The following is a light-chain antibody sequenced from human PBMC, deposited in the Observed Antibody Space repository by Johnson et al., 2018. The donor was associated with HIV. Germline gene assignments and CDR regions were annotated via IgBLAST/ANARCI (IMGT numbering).Light chain of an antibody. CDR1: SSNIGNNY. V-gene: IGLV1-51*02. CDR2: ESI. Sequence: QSVLTQPPSVSAAPGQKVTISCSGSSSNIGNNYVSWYQQLPGTAPKLLIYESIKRPSGIPDRFSGSKSGTSATLGITGLQTGDEADYYCGTWDDSLSALYVVGTGTNVTVL. J-gene: IGLJ1*01. CDR3: GTWDDSLSALYV.